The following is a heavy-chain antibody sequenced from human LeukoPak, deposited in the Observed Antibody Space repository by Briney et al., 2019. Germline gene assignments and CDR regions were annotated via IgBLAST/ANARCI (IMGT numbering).Heavy chain of an antibody. CDR2: IWFDGSNK. V-gene: IGHV3-33*01. CDR3: VRDHPHSSGAFDI. D-gene: IGHD6-19*01. J-gene: IGHJ3*02. CDR1: GFIFSNDA. Sequence: PGGSLRLSCAASGFIFSNDAMHWVRQAPGKGLEWVAFIWFDGSNKHYADSVKGRFTISRDNSEDTLYLQMNSLRAEDTAVYYCVRDHPHSSGAFDIWGQGTMVTVSS.